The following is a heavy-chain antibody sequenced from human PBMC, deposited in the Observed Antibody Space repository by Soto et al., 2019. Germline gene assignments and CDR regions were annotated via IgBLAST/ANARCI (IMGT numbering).Heavy chain of an antibody. CDR1: GGSISSSSYY. D-gene: IGHD3-3*01. CDR2: IYYSGST. J-gene: IGHJ6*02. V-gene: IGHV4-39*01. Sequence: PSETLSLTCTVSGGSISSSSYYWGWIRQPPGKGLEWIGSIYYSGSTYYNPSLKSRVTISVDTSKNQFSLKLSSVTAADTAVYYCARAQPIPYDFWSGYSVYYYYYGMDVWGQGTTVTAP. CDR3: ARAQPIPYDFWSGYSVYYYYYGMDV.